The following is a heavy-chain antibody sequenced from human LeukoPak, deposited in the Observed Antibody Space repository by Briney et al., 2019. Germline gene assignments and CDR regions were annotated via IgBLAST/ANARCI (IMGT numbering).Heavy chain of an antibody. Sequence: GGSLRLSCAASEFTFSNYWMHWVRQAPGEGLVWVAHINSDGRSTSYADSVKGRFTISRDNAKNTLYLQMNSLRTEDTAVYYCARDIYSSGWSYYFDHWGQGTLVTVSS. CDR3: ARDIYSSGWSYYFDH. J-gene: IGHJ4*02. CDR1: EFTFSNYW. CDR2: INSDGRST. D-gene: IGHD6-19*01. V-gene: IGHV3-74*01.